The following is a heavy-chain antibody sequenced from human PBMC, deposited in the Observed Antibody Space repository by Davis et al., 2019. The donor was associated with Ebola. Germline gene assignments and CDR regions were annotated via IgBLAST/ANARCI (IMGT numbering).Heavy chain of an antibody. Sequence: SVKVSCKASGGTFSSYAISWVRQAPGQGLEWMGGIIPIFGTANHAQKFQGRVTITADKSTSTAYMELSSLRSEDTAVYYCVLGYCSGGSCYRPGMDVWGQGTTVTVSS. D-gene: IGHD2-15*01. V-gene: IGHV1-69*06. CDR3: VLGYCSGGSCYRPGMDV. J-gene: IGHJ6*02. CDR2: IIPIFGTA. CDR1: GGTFSSYA.